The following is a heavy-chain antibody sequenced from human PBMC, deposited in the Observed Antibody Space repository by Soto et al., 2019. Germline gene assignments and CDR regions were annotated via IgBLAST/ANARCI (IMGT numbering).Heavy chain of an antibody. CDR2: ISYDGSNK. CDR3: ANDYSGTYSGLDY. Sequence: VGSLRLPCAASGFTFSNYDMHWVLQAPGKGLEWVAVISYDGSNKYYADSVKGRFTISRDNSENTLYLQMNSLRVEDTALYYCANDYSGTYSGLDYWGQGTLVTVTP. D-gene: IGHD1-26*01. V-gene: IGHV3-30*18. J-gene: IGHJ4*02. CDR1: GFTFSNYD.